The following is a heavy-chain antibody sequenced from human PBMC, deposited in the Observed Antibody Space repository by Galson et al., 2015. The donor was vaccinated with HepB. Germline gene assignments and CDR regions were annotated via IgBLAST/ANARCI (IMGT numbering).Heavy chain of an antibody. V-gene: IGHV3-9*01. D-gene: IGHD5-24*01. CDR3: AKVRDGYKNSGGFDY. J-gene: IGHJ4*02. CDR1: GFTFDDYA. CDR2: ISWNSGSI. Sequence: SLRLSCAASGFTFDDYAMHWVRQAPGKGLEWVSGISWNSGSIGYADSVKGRFTISRDNAKNSLYLQMNSLRAEDTALYYCAKVRDGYKNSGGFDYWGQGTLVTVSS.